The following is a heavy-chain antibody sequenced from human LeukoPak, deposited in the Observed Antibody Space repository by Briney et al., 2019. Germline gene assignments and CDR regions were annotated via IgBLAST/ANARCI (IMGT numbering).Heavy chain of an antibody. CDR3: ARGNDSSGYFNPYAEYFQH. CDR1: GYTFTSYG. J-gene: IGHJ1*01. Sequence: ASVKVSCKGCGYTFTSYGISWVRQAPGQGLEWMGWISSYNGNTNYAQKLQGRVTMTTDTSTSTAYMELRSLRSDDTAVYYCARGNDSSGYFNPYAEYFQHWGQGTLVTVSS. V-gene: IGHV1-18*01. D-gene: IGHD3-22*01. CDR2: ISSYNGNT.